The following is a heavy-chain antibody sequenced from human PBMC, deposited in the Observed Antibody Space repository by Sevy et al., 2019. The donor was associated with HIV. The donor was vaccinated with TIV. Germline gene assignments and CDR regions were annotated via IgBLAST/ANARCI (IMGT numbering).Heavy chain of an antibody. Sequence: SETLSLTCDVSGASISSGGYSWNWIRQPPGKGLEWIGFIYHGGSTYYNPSLQSRVTMSVDRPKNQFSLKLTSVTAADTAVYYCARSMTTMTDAFDIRGQGTLVTVSS. CDR2: IYHGGST. CDR3: ARSMTTMTDAFDI. D-gene: IGHD4-17*01. V-gene: IGHV4-30-2*01. CDR1: GASISSGGYS. J-gene: IGHJ3*02.